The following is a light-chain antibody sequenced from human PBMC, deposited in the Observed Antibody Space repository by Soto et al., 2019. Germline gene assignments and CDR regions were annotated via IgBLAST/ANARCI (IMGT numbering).Light chain of an antibody. J-gene: IGKJ1*01. V-gene: IGKV3-15*01. CDR1: QSVSSN. Sequence: DIVLTQSPGTLSLSPGERATFCCRASQSVSSNYLAWYQQKLGQAPRLLIYGASTRATGIPARFTGSGSGTEFTLTISSLQSEDFAVYYCQQYNDWPQTFGQGTKVDNK. CDR3: QQYNDWPQT. CDR2: GAS.